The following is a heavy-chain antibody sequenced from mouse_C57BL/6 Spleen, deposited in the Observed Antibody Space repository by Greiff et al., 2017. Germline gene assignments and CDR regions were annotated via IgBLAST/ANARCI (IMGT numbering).Heavy chain of an antibody. CDR2: IDPETGGT. Sequence: QVQLQQSGAELVRPGASVTLSCKASGYTFTDYEMHWVKQTPVHGLEWIGAIDPETGGTAYNQKFKGKAILTADKSSSTAYMELRSLTSEDSAVYYCTRDYDYDGGYYFDYWGQGTTLTVSS. CDR3: TRDYDYDGGYYFDY. D-gene: IGHD2-4*01. CDR1: GYTFTDYE. V-gene: IGHV1-15*01. J-gene: IGHJ2*01.